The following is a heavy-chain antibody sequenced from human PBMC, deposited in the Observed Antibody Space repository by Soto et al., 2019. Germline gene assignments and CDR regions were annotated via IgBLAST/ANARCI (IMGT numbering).Heavy chain of an antibody. CDR3: AKNYFFDS. CDR1: GFTFSSYA. V-gene: IGHV3-23*01. CDR2: IGVSSDA. J-gene: IGHJ4*02. Sequence: AGGAPRLSCGGSGFTFSSYALSWARQAPGKGLEWVSSIGVSSDAYYADSVKGRFTISRDNSRNTLYLQMNSLRAEDTALYYCAKNYFFDSWGQGTLVTVSS.